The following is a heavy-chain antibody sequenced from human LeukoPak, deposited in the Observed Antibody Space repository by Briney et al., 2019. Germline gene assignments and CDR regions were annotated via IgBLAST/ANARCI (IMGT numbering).Heavy chain of an antibody. CDR1: GGSFSGYY. CDR3: ARGRYYFDSSDHFY. Sequence: SETLSLTCAVDGGSFSGYYWNWIRQPPGTGLEWIGEIDYFGSTTYNPSLKSRVTISVDTSKNQFSLKLTSVTAADTAVYYCARGRYYFDSSDHFYWGQGTLVTVSS. D-gene: IGHD3-22*01. J-gene: IGHJ4*02. CDR2: IDYFGST. V-gene: IGHV4-34*01.